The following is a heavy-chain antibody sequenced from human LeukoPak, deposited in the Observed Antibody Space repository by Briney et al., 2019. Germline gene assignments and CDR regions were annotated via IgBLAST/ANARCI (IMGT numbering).Heavy chain of an antibody. J-gene: IGHJ6*03. CDR3: AKDGKIAAHGNYDYYMDV. D-gene: IGHD6-13*01. Sequence: GGSLRLSCAASGFTFSSYGMHWVRQAPGKGLEWVAFTRYDDNNKSYLDSVKGRFTISRDNSKNTLYLQMNSLRVEDTAVYYCAKDGKIAAHGNYDYYMDVWGKGTTVTVSS. CDR2: TRYDDNNK. V-gene: IGHV3-30*02. CDR1: GFTFSSYG.